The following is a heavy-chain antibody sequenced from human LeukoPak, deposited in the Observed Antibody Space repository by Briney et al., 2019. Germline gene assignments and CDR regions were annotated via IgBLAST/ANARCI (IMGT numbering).Heavy chain of an antibody. CDR3: ASPLKIYYDSSGPTRETEFQH. CDR1: GGTFSSYA. CDR2: IIPIFGTA. V-gene: IGHV1-69*13. Sequence: ASVKVSCKASGGTFSSYAISWVRQAPGQGLEWMGGIIPIFGTANYAQKFQGRVTITADESTSTAYMELSSLRSEDTAVYYCASPLKIYYDSSGPTRETEFQHWGQGTLVTVSS. J-gene: IGHJ1*01. D-gene: IGHD3-22*01.